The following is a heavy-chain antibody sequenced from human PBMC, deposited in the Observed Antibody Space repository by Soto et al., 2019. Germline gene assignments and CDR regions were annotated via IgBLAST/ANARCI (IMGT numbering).Heavy chain of an antibody. J-gene: IGHJ6*02. V-gene: IGHV4-34*01. D-gene: IGHD3-16*01. CDR1: GGSFRVYY. CDR2: INHRGST. CDR3: ARVGYYYYGMDV. Sequence: QVQLQQWCAGLLKPSDTLSLTFAVYGGSFRVYYWSWIRQPPGKGLEWLGEINHRGSTNYNPSLKRRVTISVDTSENQFSLKLSSVTAADKAVDYCARVGYYYYGMDVWGQGTTVTVS.